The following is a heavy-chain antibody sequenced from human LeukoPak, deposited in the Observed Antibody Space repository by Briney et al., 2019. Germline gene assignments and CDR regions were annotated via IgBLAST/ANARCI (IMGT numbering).Heavy chain of an antibody. CDR2: ISAYNGNT. CDR3: ARASCCSDGSCYSDY. V-gene: IGHV1-18*01. J-gene: IGHJ4*02. CDR1: GYTFTNYI. Sequence: ASVKVSCKASGYTFTNYIISWVRQAPGQGLEWMGWISAYNGNTIYAQKVKGRVTMTTDTSTSTAYMELRSLKSDDTAVYYCARASCCSDGSCYSDYWGQGTLVTVSS. D-gene: IGHD2-15*01.